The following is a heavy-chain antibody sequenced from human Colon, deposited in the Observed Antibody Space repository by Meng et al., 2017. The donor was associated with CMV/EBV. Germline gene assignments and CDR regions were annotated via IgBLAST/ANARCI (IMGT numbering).Heavy chain of an antibody. CDR2: ISSSSSTI. Sequence: GGSLRLSCAASGFTFSSYSMNWVRQAPGKGLEWVSYISSSSSTIYYADSVKGRFTISRDNAKNSLYLQMNSLRAEDTAVYYCARERNYYYYGMDVWGQGTTVTVSS. V-gene: IGHV3-48*04. CDR1: GFTFSSYS. CDR3: ARERNYYYYGMDV. J-gene: IGHJ6*02.